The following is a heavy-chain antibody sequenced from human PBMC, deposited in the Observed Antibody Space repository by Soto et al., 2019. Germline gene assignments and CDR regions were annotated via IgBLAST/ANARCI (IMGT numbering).Heavy chain of an antibody. Sequence: LRLSCVGSEFTFSNYEMNWVRQAPGKGLEWVSYISYTGSTIYYADSVRGRFTISRDNSKNSLYLQMNSLRAEDTAVYYCARGLRNYYDRSGLHYWGQGTLVTVSS. CDR2: ISYTGSTI. CDR1: EFTFSNYE. V-gene: IGHV3-48*03. D-gene: IGHD3-22*01. J-gene: IGHJ4*02. CDR3: ARGLRNYYDRSGLHY.